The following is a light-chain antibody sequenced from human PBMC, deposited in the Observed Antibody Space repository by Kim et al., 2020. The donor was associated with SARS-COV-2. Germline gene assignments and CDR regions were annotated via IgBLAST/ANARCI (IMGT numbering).Light chain of an antibody. Sequence: DIQMTQSPSSLSASVGDRVTITCQASQDIDNYLNWYQQKPGKAPKLLIYDAANLETGVPSRFSGRGSGTDFTFTIGSLQPEDTATYYCQQFDSLPLTFGGGTKVDIK. CDR1: QDIDNY. CDR3: QQFDSLPLT. V-gene: IGKV1-33*01. CDR2: DAA. J-gene: IGKJ4*01.